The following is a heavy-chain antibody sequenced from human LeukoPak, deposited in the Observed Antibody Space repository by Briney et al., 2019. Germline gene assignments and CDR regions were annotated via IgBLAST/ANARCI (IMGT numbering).Heavy chain of an antibody. CDR3: AREREILQPFDY. CDR2: INPSGGST. J-gene: IGHJ4*02. V-gene: IGHV1-46*01. D-gene: IGHD1-26*01. Sequence: ASEKVSCKASGYTFTSYYMHWVRQAPGQGLEWMGIINPSGGSTSYAQKFQGRVTMTRDMSTSTVYMELSSLRSEDTAVYYCAREREILQPFDYWGQGTLVTVSS. CDR1: GYTFTSYY.